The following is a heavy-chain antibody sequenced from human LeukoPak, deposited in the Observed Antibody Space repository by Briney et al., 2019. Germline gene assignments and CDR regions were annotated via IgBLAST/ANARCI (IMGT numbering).Heavy chain of an antibody. J-gene: IGHJ4*02. D-gene: IGHD2-2*01. V-gene: IGHV3-48*04. CDR1: GFTFSSYW. Sequence: GGSLRLSCAASGFTFSSYWMHWVRQTPGKGLEWVSYISSSGSTIYYADSVKGRFTISRDNAKNSLYLQMNSLRAEDTAVYYCARAGYCSSTSCTRVKGDFDYWGQGTLVTVSS. CDR2: ISSSGSTI. CDR3: ARAGYCSSTSCTRVKGDFDY.